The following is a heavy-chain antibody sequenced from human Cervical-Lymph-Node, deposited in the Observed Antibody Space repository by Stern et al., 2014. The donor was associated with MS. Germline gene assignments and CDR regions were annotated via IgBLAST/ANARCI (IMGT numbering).Heavy chain of an antibody. CDR1: GFNFSSYA. CDR3: ARDLLWFGEFDWGAMDV. V-gene: IGHV3-30-3*01. CDR2: ISYDGSKA. J-gene: IGHJ6*02. Sequence: VQLVESGGGVVQPGRSLRLSCAATGFNFSSYAMQWVRQDPGKGLEWVAVISYDGSKAYYEASVKGRFTISRDNSKKPLFLQMNSLRPEDTADYYCARDLLWFGEFDWGAMDVWGHGTTVTVSS. D-gene: IGHD3-10*01.